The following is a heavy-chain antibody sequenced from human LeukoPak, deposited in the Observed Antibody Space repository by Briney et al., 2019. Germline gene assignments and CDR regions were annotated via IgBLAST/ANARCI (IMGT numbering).Heavy chain of an antibody. V-gene: IGHV5-51*01. CDR2: IYPGDSDT. CDR3: AAAGITIFGVQGAFDI. D-gene: IGHD3-3*01. J-gene: IGHJ3*02. CDR1: GYSFTSYW. Sequence: GESLKISCKGSGYSFTSYWIGWVRQMHGKGLEWMGIIYPGDSDTRYSPSFQGQVTISADKSISTAYLQWSSLKASDTAMYYCAAAGITIFGVQGAFDIWGQGTMVTVSS.